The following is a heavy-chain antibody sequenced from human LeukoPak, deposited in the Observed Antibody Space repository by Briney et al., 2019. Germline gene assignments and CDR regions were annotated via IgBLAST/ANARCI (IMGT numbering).Heavy chain of an antibody. Sequence: GGSLRLSCVPPGFSSSGYSIHWVRQVPKKGLGWVSRTYIDGSRTTYAVSVRGRFTISRVNAKNTLYLQMTSLRAEGTAVYYCARDLVSRSNYWGEGAPVTVSS. V-gene: IGHV3-74*01. CDR3: ARDLVSRSNY. J-gene: IGHJ4*02. CDR2: TYIDGSRT. CDR1: GFSSSGYS. D-gene: IGHD6-6*01.